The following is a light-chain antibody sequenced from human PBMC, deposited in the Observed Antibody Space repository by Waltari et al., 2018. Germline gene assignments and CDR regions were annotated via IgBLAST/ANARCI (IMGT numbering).Light chain of an antibody. CDR3: SSYARGSTLL. CDR2: DVN. J-gene: IGLJ2*01. CDR1: SSDIGAYDD. V-gene: IGLV2-14*03. Sequence: QSALTQPAAVSGSPGQSIPISRTGTSSDIGAYDDVSWYQQHPGKAPKFMISDVNRRPSGVSNRFSGSKSGNTAFLTISGLQAEDEADYYCSSYARGSTLLFGGGTKLTVL.